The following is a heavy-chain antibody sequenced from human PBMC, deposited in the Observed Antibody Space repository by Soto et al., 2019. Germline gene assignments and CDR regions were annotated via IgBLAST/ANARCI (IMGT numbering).Heavy chain of an antibody. CDR3: AKDRRGSYYDYGGYFQH. Sequence: ESGGGVVQPGRSLRLSCAASGFTFSSYGMHWVRQAPGKGLEWVAVISYDGSNKYYADSVKGRFTISRDNSKNTLYLQMNSLRAEDTAVYYCAKDRRGSYYDYGGYFQHWGQGTLVTVSS. V-gene: IGHV3-30*18. D-gene: IGHD1-26*01. CDR2: ISYDGSNK. J-gene: IGHJ1*01. CDR1: GFTFSSYG.